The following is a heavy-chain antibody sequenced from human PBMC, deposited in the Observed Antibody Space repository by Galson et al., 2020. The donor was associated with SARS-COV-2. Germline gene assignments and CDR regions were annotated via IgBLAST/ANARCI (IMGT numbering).Heavy chain of an antibody. CDR1: GDSISRGYY. CDR2: VYHSGST. J-gene: IGHJ4*02. CDR3: ARQYPFDN. Sequence: SETLSLTCAVSGDSISRGYYWGWIRQPPGKRLEWIGSVYHSGSTDYIPSLRSRFTISVDTAKNQFSLKLNSVTAADTAVYYCARQYPFDNWGQGTLVTVSS. V-gene: IGHV4-38-2*01. D-gene: IGHD2-2*01.